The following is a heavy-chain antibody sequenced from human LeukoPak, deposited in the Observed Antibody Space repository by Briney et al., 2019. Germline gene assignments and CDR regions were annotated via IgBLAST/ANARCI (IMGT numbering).Heavy chain of an antibody. J-gene: IGHJ4*02. CDR3: AKDMGSEVVTPRFDY. CDR1: GFTFDDYA. Sequence: PGRSLRLSCAASGFTFDDYAMHWVRQAPGKGLEWVSGISWNSGSIGYADSVKGRFTISRDNAKNSLYLQMNSLRAEDTALYYCAKDMGSEVVTPRFDYWGQGTLVTVSS. CDR2: ISWNSGSI. V-gene: IGHV3-9*01. D-gene: IGHD4-23*01.